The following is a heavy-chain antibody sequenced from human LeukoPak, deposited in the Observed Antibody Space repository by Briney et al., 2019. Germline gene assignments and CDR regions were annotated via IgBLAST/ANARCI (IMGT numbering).Heavy chain of an antibody. CDR2: IKSKSHGGTT. CDR1: GFTFSNAW. J-gene: IGHJ4*02. Sequence: PGGSLRLSCAASGFTFSNAWMSWVRQAPGKGLEWVGRIKSKSHGGTTDYAASVKGRFTISRDDSKSVAYLQMDRLKTEDTAVYYCNRATRISIFGVQYYFDYWGQGTLVTVSS. D-gene: IGHD3-3*01. V-gene: IGHV3-15*01. CDR3: NRATRISIFGVQYYFDY.